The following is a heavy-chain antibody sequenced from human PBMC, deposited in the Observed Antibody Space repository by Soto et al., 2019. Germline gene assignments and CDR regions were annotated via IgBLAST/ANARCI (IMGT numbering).Heavy chain of an antibody. J-gene: IGHJ3*02. CDR2: IYYSGST. CDR1: GGSISSSSYY. CDR3: ARLSFLDAFDI. V-gene: IGHV4-39*01. Sequence: QLQLQESGPGLVKPSETLSLTCTVCGGSISSSSYYWGWIRQPPGKGLEWIGSIYYSGSTYYNPSLKSRVTISVDTSKNQFSLKLSSVTAADTAVYYCARLSFLDAFDIWGQGTMVTVSS.